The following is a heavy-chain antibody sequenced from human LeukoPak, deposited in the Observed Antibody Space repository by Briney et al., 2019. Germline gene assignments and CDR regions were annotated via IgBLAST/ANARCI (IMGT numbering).Heavy chain of an antibody. CDR1: GFTFSYYS. CDR2: ISSSSSLI. J-gene: IGHJ4*02. CDR3: ARDGWATSDY. D-gene: IGHD3-10*01. Sequence: GGSLRLSCAASGFTFSYYSMNWVRQAPGRGLEWVSCISSSSSLIFYSDSVRGRFTISRDNAKNSLYLQMNSLRAEDTAVYYCARDGWATSDYWGQGTLVTVSS. V-gene: IGHV3-21*01.